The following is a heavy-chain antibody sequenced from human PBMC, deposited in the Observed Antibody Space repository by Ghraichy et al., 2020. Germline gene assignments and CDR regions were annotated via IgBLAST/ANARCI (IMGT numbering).Heavy chain of an antibody. CDR2: ISYDGSNK. CDR1: GFTFSSYG. Sequence: GESLNISCAASGFTFSSYGMHWVRQAPGKGLEWVAVISYDGSNKYYADSVKGRFTISRDNSKNTLYLQMNSLRAEDTAVYYCAKDSGYDYFDYWGQGTLVTVSS. J-gene: IGHJ4*02. CDR3: AKDSGYDYFDY. V-gene: IGHV3-30*18. D-gene: IGHD5-12*01.